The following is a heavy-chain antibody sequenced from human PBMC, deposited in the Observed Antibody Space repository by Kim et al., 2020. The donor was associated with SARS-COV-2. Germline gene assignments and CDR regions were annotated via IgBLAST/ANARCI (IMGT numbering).Heavy chain of an antibody. Sequence: SSYIYYADSVKGRFTISRDNAKNSLYLQMNSLRAEDTAVYYCAPEIPPFWWGQGTLVTVSS. D-gene: IGHD3-3*01. CDR2: SSYI. CDR3: APEIPPFW. V-gene: IGHV3-21*01. J-gene: IGHJ4*02.